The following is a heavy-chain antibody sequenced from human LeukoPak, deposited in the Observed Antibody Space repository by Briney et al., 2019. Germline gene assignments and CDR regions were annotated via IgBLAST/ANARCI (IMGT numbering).Heavy chain of an antibody. D-gene: IGHD5-18*01. V-gene: IGHV3-48*03. J-gene: IGHJ4*02. Sequence: PGGSLRLSCSASGFSFSSYEMNWVRQAPGKGLEWVSHISSSATSTYYADSVKGRFTISRDNAKNSLYLQMNSLRAEDTALYYCAKDLGYSYGAFDYWGQGTLVTVSS. CDR3: AKDLGYSYGAFDY. CDR1: GFSFSSYE. CDR2: ISSSATST.